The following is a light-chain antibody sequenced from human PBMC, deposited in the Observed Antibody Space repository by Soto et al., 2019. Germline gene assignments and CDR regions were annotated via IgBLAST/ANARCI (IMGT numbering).Light chain of an antibody. V-gene: IGKV1-5*01. Sequence: DGQRAEFAGRRIVTVRDRVTIACLASQGISGWSAWYQQKPGKAPHLLIYDASSLESGVPSRFSGSGSGTEFILTISSLQPDDLATYYCQHYGSSADAFGQGTKV. CDR2: DAS. CDR1: QGISGW. J-gene: IGKJ1*01. CDR3: QHYGSSADA.